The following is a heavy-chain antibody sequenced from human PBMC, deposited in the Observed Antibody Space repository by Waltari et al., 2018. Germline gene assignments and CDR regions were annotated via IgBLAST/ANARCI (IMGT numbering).Heavy chain of an antibody. CDR3: ARGPVRQQVGGRYFDL. CDR2: INHSGST. CDR1: GGSFSGYY. J-gene: IGHJ2*01. Sequence: QVQLQQWGAGLLKPSETLSLTCAVYGGSFSGYYWSWIRKPPGKGLEWIGEINHSGSTNYIPSLNSGVTVSEATSKHQFSLQLRSVPAADAAVYYCARGPVRQQVGGRYFDLWGRGTLVTVSS. V-gene: IGHV4-34*01. D-gene: IGHD6-13*01.